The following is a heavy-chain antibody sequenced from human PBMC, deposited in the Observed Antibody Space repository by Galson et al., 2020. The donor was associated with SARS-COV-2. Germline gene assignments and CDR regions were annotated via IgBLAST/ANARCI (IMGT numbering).Heavy chain of an antibody. D-gene: IGHD3-10*01. CDR1: GYTFSGHY. CDR3: ARIFSPRQVKFVIRGLILDF. J-gene: IGHJ4*02. Sequence: GESLMIPCKASGYTFSGHYLHWVRQAPGQGLELVGWINPNNGDPKDAQKFQGRGTMTSDTSIGTVYMELNSLRSDDTALYFCARIFSPRQVKFVIRGLILDFWGPGTLVTVSS. CDR2: INPNNGDP. V-gene: IGHV1-2*02.